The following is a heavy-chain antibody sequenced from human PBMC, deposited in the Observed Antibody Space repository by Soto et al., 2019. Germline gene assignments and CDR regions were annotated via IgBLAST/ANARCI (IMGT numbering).Heavy chain of an antibody. Sequence: ELVQSGPEAREPGTSVKVSCRAPGFSFGDSAVQWVRQGRGQRLEWIGWIVVVNGNTNYAPRFEGRVTLPREASTSTSHMELTSLSSDDTAVYFCAVTDLPFRPLTEPTENGMDVWGQGTPVTVSS. D-gene: IGHD2-8*01. J-gene: IGHJ6*02. CDR2: IVVVNGNT. CDR1: GFSFGDSA. CDR3: AVTDLPFRPLTEPTENGMDV. V-gene: IGHV1-58*01.